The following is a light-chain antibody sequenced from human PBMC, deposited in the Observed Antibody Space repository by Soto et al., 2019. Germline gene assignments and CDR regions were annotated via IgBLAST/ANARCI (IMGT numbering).Light chain of an antibody. CDR2: GAS. Sequence: EIVMTQSPATLSVSPGERATLSCRASQSVSNTLAWYQQKPGQAPRLLIHGASTRATGIPGRFSGSGSGTEFTLIFSSLQSEDFAVYYCQQYNEWPETFGHGTRVEI. J-gene: IGKJ1*01. CDR3: QQYNEWPET. V-gene: IGKV3-15*01. CDR1: QSVSNT.